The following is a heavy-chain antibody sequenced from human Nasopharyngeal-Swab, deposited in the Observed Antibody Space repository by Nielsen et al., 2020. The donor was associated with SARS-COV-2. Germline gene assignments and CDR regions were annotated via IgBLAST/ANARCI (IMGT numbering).Heavy chain of an antibody. D-gene: IGHD3-22*01. CDR1: GYTITSNG. V-gene: IGHV1-18*01. CDR3: ARTSRYGYWYFDY. CDR2: ITAYNGNT. J-gene: IGHJ4*02. Sequence: ASVQVSCKASGYTITSNGISWLRQAPGKGLEWMGWITAYNGNTNYTQKLQRRDTITTDTSTSTAYMELRSLRSDDTAVYYCARTSRYGYWYFDYWGQGTLVTVSS.